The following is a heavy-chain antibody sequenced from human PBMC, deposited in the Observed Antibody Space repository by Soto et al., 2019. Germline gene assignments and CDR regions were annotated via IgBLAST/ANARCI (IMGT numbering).Heavy chain of an antibody. Sequence: ASVKVSCKASGYTFTSHGISWVRQAPGQGLEWMGWISAYNGNTNYTQQPHGRVTMTTDTTTSKDYTQLRSLRSDDTAADYCAREGSHSYGYDYYYYCMDVWGQGTTVTVSS. J-gene: IGHJ6*02. CDR1: GYTFTSHG. CDR3: AREGSHSYGYDYYYYCMDV. D-gene: IGHD5-18*01. V-gene: IGHV1-18*04. CDR2: ISAYNGNT.